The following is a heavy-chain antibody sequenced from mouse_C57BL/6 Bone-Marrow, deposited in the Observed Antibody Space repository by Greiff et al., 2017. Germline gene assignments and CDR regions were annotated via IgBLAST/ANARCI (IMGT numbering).Heavy chain of an antibody. D-gene: IGHD2-5*01. CDR3: ARVAYYSNYGFAY. V-gene: IGHV1-78*01. CDR2: IYPRDGST. J-gene: IGHJ3*01. CDR1: GYTFTDHT. Sequence: VQLQQSDAELVKPGASVKISCKVSGYTFTDHTIHWMKQRPEQGLEWIGYIYPRDGSTKYNEKFKGKATLTADKSSTTAYMQLNSLTSEDPAVYFCARVAYYSNYGFAYWGQGTLVTVSA.